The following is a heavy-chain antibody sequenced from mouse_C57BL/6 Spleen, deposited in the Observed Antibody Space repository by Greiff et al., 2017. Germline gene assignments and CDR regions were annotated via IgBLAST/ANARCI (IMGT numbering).Heavy chain of an antibody. CDR3: ARHLITTVVEVYAMDY. CDR1: GYSFTGYF. CDR2: INPYNGDT. Sequence: EVQLQQSGPELVKPGDSVKISCKASGYSFTGYFMNWVMQSHGKSLEWIGRINPYNGDTFYNQKFKGKATLTVDKSSSTAHMELRSLTSEDSAVYYCARHLITTVVEVYAMDYWGQGTSVTVSS. V-gene: IGHV1-20*01. D-gene: IGHD1-1*01. J-gene: IGHJ4*01.